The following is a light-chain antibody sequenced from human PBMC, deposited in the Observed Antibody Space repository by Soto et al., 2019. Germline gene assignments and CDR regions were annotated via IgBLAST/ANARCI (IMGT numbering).Light chain of an antibody. CDR3: QQYNSYLALT. Sequence: DIQMTQSPSTLSASVGDRVTITCRASQSISSWLAWYQQKPGKAPKLLIYDASSLESGVPSRFSGSGSGTEFTLTISSLQPDDFATYHCQQYNSYLALTFGGGTKVEIK. CDR2: DAS. J-gene: IGKJ4*01. V-gene: IGKV1-5*01. CDR1: QSISSW.